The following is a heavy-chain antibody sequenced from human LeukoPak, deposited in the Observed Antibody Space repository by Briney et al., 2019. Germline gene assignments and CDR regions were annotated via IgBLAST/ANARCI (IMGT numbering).Heavy chain of an antibody. V-gene: IGHV3-74*01. CDR3: AREGGYSYGLSFDY. CDR1: GFTFSSYW. J-gene: IGHJ4*02. CDR2: INSDGSST. Sequence: GSLRLSCAASGFTFSSYWMHWVRQAPGKGLVWVSRINSDGSSTSYADSVKGRFTISRDNAKNTLYLQMNSLRAEDTAVYYCAREGGYSYGLSFDYWGQGTLVTVSS. D-gene: IGHD5-18*01.